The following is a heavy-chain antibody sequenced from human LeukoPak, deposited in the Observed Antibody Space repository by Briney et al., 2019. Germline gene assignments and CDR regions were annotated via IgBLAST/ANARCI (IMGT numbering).Heavy chain of an antibody. D-gene: IGHD6-13*01. CDR1: GFTFSNYA. Sequence: GGSLRLSCAASGFTFSNYAIHWVRQAPGKGLEWVAVISYDGCNKYYADSVKVRFTISRDNSKNTLYLQMNSLGAEDTAVYYCARVRTGYTSSWGVDYWGQGTLVTVSS. J-gene: IGHJ4*02. V-gene: IGHV3-30-3*01. CDR3: ARVRTGYTSSWGVDY. CDR2: ISYDGCNK.